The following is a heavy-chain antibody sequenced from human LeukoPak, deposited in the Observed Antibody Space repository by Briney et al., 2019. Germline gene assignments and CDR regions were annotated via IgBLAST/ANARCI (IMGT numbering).Heavy chain of an antibody. CDR2: IKSKTNGETR. CDR3: AKDIQWLGH. V-gene: IGHV3-15*01. D-gene: IGHD6-19*01. J-gene: IGHJ4*02. Sequence: GGSLRLSCAASGFTLSNAWMNWVRQAPGKGLEWVGLIKSKTNGETRDYAAPVKGRFTISRDDSDNTLYLQMNSLKNEDTAVYYCAKDIQWLGHWGQGTLVTVSS. CDR1: GFTLSNAW.